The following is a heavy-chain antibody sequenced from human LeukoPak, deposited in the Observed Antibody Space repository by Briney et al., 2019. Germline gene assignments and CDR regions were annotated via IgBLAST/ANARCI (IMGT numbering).Heavy chain of an antibody. J-gene: IGHJ4*02. D-gene: IGHD1-26*01. CDR3: ARVKSLGGSYGY. CDR2: IIPILGIA. CDR1: GGTFSSYA. V-gene: IGHV1-69*04. Sequence: ASVKVSCKASGGTFSSYAISWVRQAPGQGLEWMGRIIPILGIANYAQKFQGRVTITADKSTSTAYMELSSLRSEDTAVYYCARVKSLGGSYGYWGQGTLVTVSS.